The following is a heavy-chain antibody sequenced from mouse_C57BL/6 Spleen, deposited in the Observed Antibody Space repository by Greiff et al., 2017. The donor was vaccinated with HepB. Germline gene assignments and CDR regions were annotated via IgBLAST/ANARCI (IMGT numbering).Heavy chain of an antibody. V-gene: IGHV1-5*01. CDR1: GYTFTSYW. D-gene: IGHD4-1*02. CDR2: IYPGNSDT. Sequence: VHVKQSGTVLARPGASVKMSCKTSGYTFTSYWMHWVKQRPGQGLEWIGAIYPGNSDTSYNQKFKGKAKLTAVTSASTAYRELSSLTNEDSGVYYCTRRANWDWFAYWGQGTLVTVSA. CDR3: TRRANWDWFAY. J-gene: IGHJ3*01.